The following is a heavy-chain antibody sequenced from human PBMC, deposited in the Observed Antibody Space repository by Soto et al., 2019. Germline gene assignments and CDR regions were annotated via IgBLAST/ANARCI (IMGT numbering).Heavy chain of an antibody. V-gene: IGHV1-8*01. CDR1: GYTFTSYD. CDR3: ARGSLLWFGAGQVSPDAFDI. D-gene: IGHD3-10*01. J-gene: IGHJ3*02. CDR2: MNPNSGNT. Sequence: ASVKVSCKASGYTFTSYDINWVRQATGQGLEWMGWMNPNSGNTGYAQKFQGRVTMTRNTSISTAYMELSSLRSEDTAVYYCARGSLLWFGAGQVSPDAFDIWGQGTMVTVSS.